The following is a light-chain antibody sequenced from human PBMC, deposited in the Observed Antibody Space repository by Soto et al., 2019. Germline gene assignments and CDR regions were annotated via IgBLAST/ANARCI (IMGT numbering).Light chain of an antibody. V-gene: IGKV3-20*01. CDR2: GAS. J-gene: IGKJ1*01. Sequence: EIVLTQSPVTLSLSPGERATLSCRASQSVSSSYLAWYQQKPGQAPRLLIHGASSRATGIPDRFSGSGSGTDFTLTISRLEPEDFAVYYCQQYGSSGTFGQGTKVDIK. CDR3: QQYGSSGT. CDR1: QSVSSSY.